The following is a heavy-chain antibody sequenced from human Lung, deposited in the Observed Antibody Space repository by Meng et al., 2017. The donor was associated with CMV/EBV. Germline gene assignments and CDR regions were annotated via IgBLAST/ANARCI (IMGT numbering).Heavy chain of an antibody. CDR2: IRSKAYGGTT. Sequence: PCTAPGLTLGDYAMSWVRQAPGKGLEWVGFIRSKAYGGTTEYAASVIGRFTITRDDSKSIAYLQMNSLKSEDTAVYYCTRAAYYDLWSGYCGSGSYYYYGMDVXGQGTTVTVSS. J-gene: IGHJ6*02. CDR3: TRAAYYDLWSGYCGSGSYYYYGMDV. V-gene: IGHV3-49*04. D-gene: IGHD3-3*01. CDR1: GLTLGDYA.